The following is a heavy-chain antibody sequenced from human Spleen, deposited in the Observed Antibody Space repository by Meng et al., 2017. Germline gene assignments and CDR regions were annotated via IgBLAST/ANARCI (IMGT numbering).Heavy chain of an antibody. D-gene: IGHD3-22*01. Sequence: GGSLRPSCAASGFTFDDYAMHWVRQPPGKGLEWVSGINWNSGTIDYADSVKGRFTISRDNAKNSLWLQMDSLRAEDTALYYCAKGRGYYFFDYWGQGTLVTVSS. CDR3: AKGRGYYFFDY. J-gene: IGHJ4*02. CDR1: GFTFDDYA. V-gene: IGHV3-9*01. CDR2: INWNSGTI.